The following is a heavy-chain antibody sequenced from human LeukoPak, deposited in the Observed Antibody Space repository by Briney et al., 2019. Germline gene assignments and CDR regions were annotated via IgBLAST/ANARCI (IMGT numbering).Heavy chain of an antibody. CDR3: ARVDVLRFLEWFDY. V-gene: IGHV1-2*02. CDR2: INPNSGGT. Sequence: DSVKVSCKASGYTFTGYYMHWVRQAPGQGLEWMGWINPNSGGTNYAQKVQGRVTMTRDTSISTAYMELSRLRSDDTSVYYCARVDVLRFLEWFDYWGQGTLVTVSS. CDR1: GYTFTGYY. D-gene: IGHD3-3*01. J-gene: IGHJ5*01.